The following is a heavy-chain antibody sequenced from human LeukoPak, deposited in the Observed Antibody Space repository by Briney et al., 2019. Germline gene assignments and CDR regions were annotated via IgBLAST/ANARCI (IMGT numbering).Heavy chain of an antibody. V-gene: IGHV4-39*01. J-gene: IGHJ4*02. D-gene: IGHD1-26*01. CDR3: ARRTGSYTQFDY. Sequence: SETLSLTCTVSGGSISSSSYYWGWIRQPPGKGLEWIGSIYYSGSTYYNPSLKSRVTISVDTSKNQFSPKLSSVTAADTAVYYCARRTGSYTQFDYWGQATLVTVCS. CDR2: IYYSGST. CDR1: GGSISSSSYY.